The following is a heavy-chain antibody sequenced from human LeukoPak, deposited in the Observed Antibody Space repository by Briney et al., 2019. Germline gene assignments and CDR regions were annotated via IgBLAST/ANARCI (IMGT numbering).Heavy chain of an antibody. V-gene: IGHV1-69*05. J-gene: IGHJ1*01. Sequence: ASVKVSCKASGGTFSSYAISWVRQAPGQGLEWMGRIIPIFGTANYAQKFQGRVTITTDESTSTAYMELSSLRSEDTTVYYCARGILTYSGRCCYFQHWGQGTLVTVSS. CDR1: GGTFSSYA. D-gene: IGHD1-26*01. CDR3: ARGILTYSGRCCYFQH. CDR2: IIPIFGTA.